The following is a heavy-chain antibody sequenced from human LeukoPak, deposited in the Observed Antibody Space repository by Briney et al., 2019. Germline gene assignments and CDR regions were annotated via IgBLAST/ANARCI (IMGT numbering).Heavy chain of an antibody. CDR3: ARAKRLSEYYFDY. D-gene: IGHD3-3*01. V-gene: IGHV4-61*08. CDR1: GGSISSGGYY. CDR2: IYYSGST. Sequence: SETLSLTCTVSGGSISSGGYYWSWIRQPPGKGLEWIGYIYYSGSTNYNPSLKSRVTISVDTSKNQFSLKLSSVTAADTAVYYCARAKRLSEYYFDYWGQGTLVTVSS. J-gene: IGHJ4*02.